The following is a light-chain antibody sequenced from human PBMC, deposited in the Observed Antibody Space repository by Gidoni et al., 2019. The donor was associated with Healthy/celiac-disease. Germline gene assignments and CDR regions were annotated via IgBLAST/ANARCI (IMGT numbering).Light chain of an antibody. V-gene: IGLV1-47*01. CDR1: SSNIGSNY. CDR2: RNN. Sequence: QSVLTPPPSASGTPGQRVPISCSGSSSNIGSNYVYWYQQLPGTAPKLLIYRNNQRPSGVPSRFSGSTSCTSSSLAISGLRSEDEADYYCAAWDASLSGPVFGGGTKLTVL. J-gene: IGLJ3*02. CDR3: AAWDASLSGPV.